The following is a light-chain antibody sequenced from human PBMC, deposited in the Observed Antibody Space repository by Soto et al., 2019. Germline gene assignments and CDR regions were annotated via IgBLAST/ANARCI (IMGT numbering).Light chain of an antibody. CDR2: DAS. Sequence: EIVLTQSPATLSLSPGERATLSCRTSQSVTSNLAWYQQKPGQIPRLLIYDASKRATGIPARVSGSGSGTDFTLTISSLEPEDFAVYYCQQRRNWPLTFGGGTKVEIK. J-gene: IGKJ4*01. CDR1: QSVTSN. V-gene: IGKV3-11*01. CDR3: QQRRNWPLT.